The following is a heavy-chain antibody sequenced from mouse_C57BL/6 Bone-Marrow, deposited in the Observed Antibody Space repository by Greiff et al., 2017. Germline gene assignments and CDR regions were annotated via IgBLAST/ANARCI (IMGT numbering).Heavy chain of an antibody. Sequence: EVKVVESGAGLVKPGGSLKLSCAASGFTFSSYAMSWVRQTPEKRLEWVAYISSGGDYIYYADTVKGRFTISRDNARNTLYLQMSILKSEDTAMYYCTRAPYVYDKGSMDYWGQGTSVTVSS. CDR3: TRAPYVYDKGSMDY. J-gene: IGHJ4*01. D-gene: IGHD2-2*01. CDR2: ISSGGDYI. CDR1: GFTFSSYA. V-gene: IGHV5-9-1*02.